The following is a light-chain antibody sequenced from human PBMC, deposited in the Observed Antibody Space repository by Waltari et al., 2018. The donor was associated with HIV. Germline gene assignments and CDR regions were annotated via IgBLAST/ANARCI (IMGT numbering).Light chain of an antibody. CDR3: QQYYSTPIT. Sequence: DIVMTQSPDSLAVSLGERATINCKSSQSVLYSSNNKNYLALSQQKPGPPPKLLIYWASTRESGVPDRFSGSWSGTDFTLTISSLQAEDVAVYYCQQYYSTPITFGQGTRLEIK. J-gene: IGKJ5*01. CDR2: WAS. V-gene: IGKV4-1*01. CDR1: QSVLYSSNNKNY.